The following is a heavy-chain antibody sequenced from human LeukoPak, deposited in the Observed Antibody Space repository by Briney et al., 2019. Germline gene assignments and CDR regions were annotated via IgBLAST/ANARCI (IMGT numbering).Heavy chain of an antibody. CDR3: AREGFPPKISDFWSGLGPCYYYGMDV. Sequence: ASVKVSCKASGYTFTSYYMHWVRQAPRQGLEWMGIINPSGGSTSYTQKFQGRVTMTRDTSTSTVYMELSSLRSEDTAVYYCAREGFPPKISDFWSGLGPCYYYGMDVWGQGTTVTVSS. J-gene: IGHJ6*02. CDR1: GYTFTSYY. CDR2: INPSGGST. D-gene: IGHD3-3*01. V-gene: IGHV1-46*01.